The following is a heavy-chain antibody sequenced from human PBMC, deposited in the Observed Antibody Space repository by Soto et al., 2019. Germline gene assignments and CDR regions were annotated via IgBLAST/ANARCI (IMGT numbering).Heavy chain of an antibody. CDR3: AKSGSYYNPYYYYGMDV. J-gene: IGHJ6*02. Sequence: QLQLQESGSGLVKPSQTLSLTCAVSGGSISSGGYSWSWIRQPPGKGLEWIGYIYHSGSTYYNPSIKSRVTISVDRSKNQFSLKLSSVTAADTAVYYCAKSGSYYNPYYYYGMDVWGQGPTVTVSS. V-gene: IGHV4-30-2*01. CDR2: IYHSGST. D-gene: IGHD3-10*01. CDR1: GGSISSGGYS.